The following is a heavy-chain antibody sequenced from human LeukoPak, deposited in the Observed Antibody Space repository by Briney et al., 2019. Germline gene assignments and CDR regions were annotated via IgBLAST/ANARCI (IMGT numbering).Heavy chain of an antibody. J-gene: IGHJ5*02. CDR3: ARAAQQGFDP. V-gene: IGHV3-48*01. CDR1: GLTFTTYS. CDR2: ISSDSGTI. Sequence: GGSLRLSCGASGLTFTTYSMNWVRQAPGKGLEWVSYISSDSGTIYYADSVKGRFTISRDNAKSSLYLQMNSLRAEDTAVYYCARAAQQGFDPWGQGTLVTVSS. D-gene: IGHD1/OR15-1a*01.